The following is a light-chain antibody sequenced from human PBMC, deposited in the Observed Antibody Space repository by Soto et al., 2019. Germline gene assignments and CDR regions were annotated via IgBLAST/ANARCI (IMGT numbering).Light chain of an antibody. CDR1: QSVSSSY. Sequence: EIVLTQSPATLSLSPGERATLSCGASQSVSSSYLAWYQQKPGLAPRLLIYDASSRATGIPDRFSGSGSGTDFTLTISRLEPEDFSVDYCQQYGSSPQTCGQGPKLEIK. J-gene: IGKJ2*01. CDR2: DAS. V-gene: IGKV3D-20*01. CDR3: QQYGSSPQT.